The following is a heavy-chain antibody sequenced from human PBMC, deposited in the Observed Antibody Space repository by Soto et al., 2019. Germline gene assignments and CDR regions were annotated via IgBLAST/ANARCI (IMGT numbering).Heavy chain of an antibody. CDR2: ISGSGGST. CDR3: AKDSGSGSYYFYYYYGMDV. Sequence: GGSLGLSCAASGFTFSSYAMSWVRQAPGKGLEWVSAISGSGGSTYYADSVKGRFTISRDNSKNTLYLQMNSLRAEDTAVYYCAKDSGSGSYYFYYYYGMDVWGQGTTVTVSS. V-gene: IGHV3-23*01. CDR1: GFTFSSYA. D-gene: IGHD3-10*01. J-gene: IGHJ6*02.